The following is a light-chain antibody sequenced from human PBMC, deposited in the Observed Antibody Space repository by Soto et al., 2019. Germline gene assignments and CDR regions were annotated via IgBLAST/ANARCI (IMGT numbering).Light chain of an antibody. J-gene: IGKJ2*01. Sequence: EIVLTQSPGTLSLSPGERATLSCRASQSVSSTYLAWYQHKPGQAPRLLIYGASSRATGIPDRFSGRGSGTDFTLTINRLEPEDFAVYYCQQYGNSPYTFGQGTKLEIK. CDR3: QQYGNSPYT. V-gene: IGKV3-20*01. CDR2: GAS. CDR1: QSVSSTY.